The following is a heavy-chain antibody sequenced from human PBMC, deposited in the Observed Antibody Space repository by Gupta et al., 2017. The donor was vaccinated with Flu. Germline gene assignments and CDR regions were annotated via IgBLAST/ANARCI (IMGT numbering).Heavy chain of an antibody. Sequence: QVQLVESGGDVVQPGRSLRLSCEASGFSISNNAMHWARQAPGKGLQWVAVMTHDGSYTNYADSVKGRFIISRDISKNTLHLQMNSLRVEDTAVYYCAKDLSGSWTIDYWGQGTPVTVSS. CDR1: GFSISNNA. V-gene: IGHV3-30*18. CDR3: AKDLSGSWTIDY. CDR2: MTHDGSYT. D-gene: IGHD6-13*01. J-gene: IGHJ4*02.